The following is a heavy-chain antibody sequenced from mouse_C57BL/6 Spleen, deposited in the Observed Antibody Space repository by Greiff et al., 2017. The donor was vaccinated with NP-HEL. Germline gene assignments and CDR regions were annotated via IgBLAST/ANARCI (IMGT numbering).Heavy chain of an antibody. V-gene: IGHV14-3*01. CDR3: AREGVYYYGSSYEGYFEG. Sequence: EVQLQQSVAELVRPGASVKLSCTASGFNIKNTYMHWVKQRPEQGLEWIGRIDPANGNTKYASKFQGKATITADPSSNTAYLQLSSLINEDTAIYYCAREGVYYYGSSYEGYFEGWGTGTTVTV. CDR1: GFNIKNTY. D-gene: IGHD1-1*01. J-gene: IGHJ1*03. CDR2: IDPANGNT.